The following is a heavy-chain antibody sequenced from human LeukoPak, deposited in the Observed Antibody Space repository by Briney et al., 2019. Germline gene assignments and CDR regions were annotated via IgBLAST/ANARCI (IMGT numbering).Heavy chain of an antibody. CDR1: GGTFSSYA. D-gene: IGHD3-9*01. CDR3: ARAAKKVDDILTGYPFDY. J-gene: IGHJ4*02. V-gene: IGHV1-69*01. CDR2: IIPIFGTA. Sequence: ASVKVSCKASGGTFSSYAISWVRQAPGQGLEWMGGIIPIFGTANYTQKFQGRVTITADESTSTAYMELSSLRSGDTAVYYCARAAKKVDDILTGYPFDYWGQGTLVTVSS.